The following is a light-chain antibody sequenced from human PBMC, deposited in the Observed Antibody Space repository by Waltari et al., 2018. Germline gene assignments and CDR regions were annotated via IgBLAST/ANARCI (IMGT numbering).Light chain of an antibody. CDR1: SSDVGTYNF. V-gene: IGLV2-11*01. Sequence: QSALTQPRSVSGSPGQSVTTSCTGTSSDVGTYNFVSWYQQTPGKVPKVMLSDVRKRPAGVPDRFSGSKSGNTASLTISGLQAEDEADYYCCSYAGSYNVLIGGGTKLTVL. CDR3: CSYAGSYNVL. J-gene: IGLJ2*01. CDR2: DVR.